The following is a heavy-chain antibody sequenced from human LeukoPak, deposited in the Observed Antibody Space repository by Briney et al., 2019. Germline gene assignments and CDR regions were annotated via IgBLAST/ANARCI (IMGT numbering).Heavy chain of an antibody. V-gene: IGHV4-39*01. D-gene: IGHD6-19*01. J-gene: IGHJ4*02. CDR1: GGSISSSSYY. CDR3: ARHYPYSSGWYFDY. CDR2: IYYSGST. Sequence: SETLSLTCTVSGGSISSSSYYWGWIRQPPGKGLEWIGSIYYSGSTYYNPSLKSRVTISVDTSKNQFSLKLSSVTAADTAVYYCARHYPYSSGWYFDYWGQGTLVTVSS.